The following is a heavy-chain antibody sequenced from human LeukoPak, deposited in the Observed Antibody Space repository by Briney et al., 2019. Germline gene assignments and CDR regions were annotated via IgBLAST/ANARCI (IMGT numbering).Heavy chain of an antibody. J-gene: IGHJ4*02. CDR2: MSNSGENT. D-gene: IGHD3/OR15-3a*01. Sequence: GGSLRLSCAASGFTFSSYSMQWVRQTPGKGLEWVGIMSNSGENTFYGEAVKGRFTISRDNSKNTLYLQMNSLRAEDTAVYYCAKERDFPNFDYWGQGTLVTVSS. CDR1: GFTFSSYS. V-gene: IGHV3-33*05. CDR3: AKERDFPNFDY.